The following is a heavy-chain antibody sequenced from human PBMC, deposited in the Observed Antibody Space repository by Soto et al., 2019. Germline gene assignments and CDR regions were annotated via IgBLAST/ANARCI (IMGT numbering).Heavy chain of an antibody. CDR1: GFSFTSYA. CDR3: ARSHTSSSGEALDY. D-gene: IGHD6-6*01. V-gene: IGHV3-30-3*01. Sequence: QVQLVESGGGVGQPGRSLRLSCAASGFSFTSYALHWVRQAPGKGLEWLAVVSNDGITTFYTNSVKGRFTISRDNSENTVYLQINSLSVDDTAVYHCARSHTSSSGEALDYWGQGTLVTVSS. CDR2: VSNDGITT. J-gene: IGHJ4*02.